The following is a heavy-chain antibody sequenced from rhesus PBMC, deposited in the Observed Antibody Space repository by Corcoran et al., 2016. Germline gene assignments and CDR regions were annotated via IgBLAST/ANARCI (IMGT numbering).Heavy chain of an antibody. D-gene: IGHD4-23*01. CDR1: GGSISSGYYY. CDR3: AREGFRIQQKYYYGLDS. CDR2: ITYSGST. J-gene: IGHJ6*01. V-gene: IGHV4-122*02. Sequence: QVQLQESGPGLVKPSETLSLTCAVSGGSISSGYYYWSWIRQPPGKGLEWIGYITYSGSTSYNPSLKSRVTSASDTSKNRFSLKLSFVTAADTAVYYCAREGFRIQQKYYYGLDSWGQGVVVTVSS.